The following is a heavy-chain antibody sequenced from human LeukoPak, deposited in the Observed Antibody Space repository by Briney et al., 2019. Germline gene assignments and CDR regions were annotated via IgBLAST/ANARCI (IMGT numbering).Heavy chain of an antibody. V-gene: IGHV3-30*18. D-gene: IGHD6-13*01. J-gene: IGHJ4*02. Sequence: GGSLRLSCAASGFTFSSYGMHWVRQAPGKGLEWVAVISYDGSNKYYADSVKGRFTISRDNSKNTLYLQMNSLRAEDTAVYYCAKGSPGIAAAGTGGFDYWGQGTLVTVSS. CDR3: AKGSPGIAAAGTGGFDY. CDR2: ISYDGSNK. CDR1: GFTFSSYG.